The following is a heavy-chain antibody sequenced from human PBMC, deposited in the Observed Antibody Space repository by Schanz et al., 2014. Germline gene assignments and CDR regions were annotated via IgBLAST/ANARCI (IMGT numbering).Heavy chain of an antibody. CDR3: ARQRSYFYAMDV. CDR2: ISGSGGST. CDR1: GFSVSTNY. Sequence: QLVESGGGLVKPGGSLRLSCAVSGFSVSTNYMSWARQAPGKGLAWVSAISGSGGSTYYADPVKGRFTISRDSAKNSLYLQMNSLRAEDTAVYYCARQRSYFYAMDVWGQGTTVTVSS. J-gene: IGHJ6*02. V-gene: IGHV3-11*01.